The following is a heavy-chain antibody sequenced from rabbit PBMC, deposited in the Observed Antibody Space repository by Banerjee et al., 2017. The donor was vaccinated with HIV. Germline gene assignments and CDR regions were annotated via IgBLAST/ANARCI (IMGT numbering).Heavy chain of an antibody. D-gene: IGHD6-1*01. CDR1: GFDLSSYHY. Sequence: QEQLEESGGGLVKPEGSLTLTCKASGFDLSSYHYICWVRQAPGKGLEWIACIGTSSGNTYYASWAKGRFTISKTSSTTVTLQMTSLTAADTATYFCARSYAGYAGYGYATGLDLWGPGTLVTVS. CDR3: ARSYAGYAGYGYATGLDL. V-gene: IGHV1S45*01. J-gene: IGHJ3*01. CDR2: IGTSSGNT.